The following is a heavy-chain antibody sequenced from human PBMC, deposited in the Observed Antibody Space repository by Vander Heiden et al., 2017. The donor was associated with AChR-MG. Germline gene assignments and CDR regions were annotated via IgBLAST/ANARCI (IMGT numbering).Heavy chain of an antibody. J-gene: IGHJ4*02. CDR2: INEDGRVR. Sequence: EVRLVEPGGGLVQPGGSLRLPCVVPALTYSNYWMSWVRQAPGKGLEWVANINEDGRVRNYVDSVRGRFTISRDNAKNSLYLQMNSLTAEDTALYYCARDEGAAGNWGQGALVTVSS. CDR3: ARDEGAAGN. CDR1: ALTYSNYW. V-gene: IGHV3-7*03.